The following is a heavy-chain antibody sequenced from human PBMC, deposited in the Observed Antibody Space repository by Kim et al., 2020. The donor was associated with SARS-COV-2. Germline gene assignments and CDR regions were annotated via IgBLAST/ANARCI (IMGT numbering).Heavy chain of an antibody. V-gene: IGHV4-39*01. CDR2: VYDSGSP. Sequence: SETLSLTCSVSGGSMHTSGYYWGWIRQPQGKGREWIGSVYDSGSPYYNPSLKSRLTISADTSRGQFSLNLHSVSAADTAVYYCARRNSDWTDAFDVWGQGTMVPVSS. D-gene: IGHD6-19*01. CDR3: ARRNSDWTDAFDV. J-gene: IGHJ3*01. CDR1: GGSMHTSGYY.